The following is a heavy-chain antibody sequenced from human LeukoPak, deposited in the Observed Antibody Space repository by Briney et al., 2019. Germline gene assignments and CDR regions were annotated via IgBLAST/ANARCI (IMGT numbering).Heavy chain of an antibody. CDR1: GFTFSSYA. CDR2: ISGSGSST. J-gene: IGHJ3*01. CDR3: AKAIVSYYGSGRDDAFDA. V-gene: IGHV3-23*01. D-gene: IGHD3-10*01. Sequence: GGSLRLSCAASGFTFSSYAMSWVRQAPGKGLEWVSAISGSGSSTYYADSVKGRFTFSRDNSKNTLYLQMNTLRAEDTALYYCAKAIVSYYGSGRDDAFDAWGQGTMVTVSS.